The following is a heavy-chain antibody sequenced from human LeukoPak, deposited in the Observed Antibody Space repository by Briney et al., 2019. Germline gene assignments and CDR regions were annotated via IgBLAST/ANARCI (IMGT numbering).Heavy chain of an antibody. J-gene: IGHJ4*02. V-gene: IGHV3-7*01. CDR2: IKQDGSEK. D-gene: IGHD5-12*01. CDR3: AKRAGYSGYDGGYYFDY. CDR1: GFTFSSYW. Sequence: GGSLRLSCAASGFTFSSYWTSWVRQAPGKGLEWVANIKQDGSEKYYVDSVKGRFTISRDNAKNSLYLQMNSLRAEDTAVYYCAKRAGYSGYDGGYYFDYWGQGTLVTVSS.